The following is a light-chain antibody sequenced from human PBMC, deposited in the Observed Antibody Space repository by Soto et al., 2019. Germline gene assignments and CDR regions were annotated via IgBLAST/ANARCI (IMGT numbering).Light chain of an antibody. CDR1: QSVSGN. CDR3: QQYDHWPFT. J-gene: IGKJ3*01. Sequence: EIVMTQSPATLSVSPGERATLSCRASQSVSGNLAWYQQKPCQAPRLLLYGASTRATGLPARFSGSGSGTEFTLTISSLQSEDFALYYCQQYDHWPFTFGPGTKVDIK. CDR2: GAS. V-gene: IGKV3-15*01.